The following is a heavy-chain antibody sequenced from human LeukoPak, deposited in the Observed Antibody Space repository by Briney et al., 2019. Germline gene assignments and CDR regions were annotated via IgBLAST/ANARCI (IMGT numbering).Heavy chain of an antibody. CDR1: GFTFSSYS. Sequence: PGGSLRLSCAASGFTFSSYSMNWVRQAPGKGLEWVSYISSSSSTIYYADSVKGRFTISRDNAKNSLYLQMNSLRAEDTAVYYCARDYYYDSSQTRPYYFDYWGQGTLVTVSS. CDR2: ISSSSSTI. V-gene: IGHV3-48*04. D-gene: IGHD3-22*01. J-gene: IGHJ4*02. CDR3: ARDYYYDSSQTRPYYFDY.